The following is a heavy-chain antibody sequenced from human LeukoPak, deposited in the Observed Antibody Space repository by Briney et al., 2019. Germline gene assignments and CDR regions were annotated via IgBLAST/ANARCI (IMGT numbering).Heavy chain of an antibody. CDR1: GGSISSYY. Sequence: PSETLSLTCTVSGGSISSYYWSWIRQPPGKGLEGIGYIYYRGSTNYNPSLKSRVTISVDTSKNQFSLKLGSVTAADTAVYYCARGGYYFDYWGQGTLVTVSS. V-gene: IGHV4-59*01. J-gene: IGHJ4*02. CDR2: IYYRGST. CDR3: ARGGYYFDY.